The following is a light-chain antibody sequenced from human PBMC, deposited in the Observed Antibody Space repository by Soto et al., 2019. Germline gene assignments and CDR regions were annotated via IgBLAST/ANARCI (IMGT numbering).Light chain of an antibody. CDR2: DAY. CDR3: QQRHMWPIT. Sequence: EVVLPQYPVTLSLAPCERATISRRASQSFRGLLAWYQQKPGQAPRLLIYDAYNRATGIPPRFSGSGSGTDFTLTISSLEPEDSAVYYCQQRHMWPITFGQGTRLEIK. J-gene: IGKJ5*01. V-gene: IGKV3-11*01. CDR1: QSFRGL.